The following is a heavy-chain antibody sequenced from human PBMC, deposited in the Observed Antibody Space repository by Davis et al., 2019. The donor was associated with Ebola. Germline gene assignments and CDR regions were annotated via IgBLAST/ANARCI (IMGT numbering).Heavy chain of an antibody. D-gene: IGHD1-1*01. V-gene: IGHV3-30*04. CDR1: GFTFSNHA. J-gene: IGHJ4*02. CDR3: ARALHDEVLDY. Sequence: GESLKISCVASGFTFSNHAMHWVRQAPGKGLEWVAVTSHNERERFYGESVQGRFTISRDNHENVLYLQMDSLRPDDTAIYFCARALHDEVLDYWGQGTPVTVSS. CDR2: TSHNERER.